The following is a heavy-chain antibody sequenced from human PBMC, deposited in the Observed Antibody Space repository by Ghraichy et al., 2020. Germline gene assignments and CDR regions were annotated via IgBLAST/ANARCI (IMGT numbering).Heavy chain of an antibody. V-gene: IGHV3-7*01. J-gene: IGHJ4*02. CDR3: ARDGFTIGALSDF. Sequence: CAASGFTFSNYWMSWVRQAPGKGLEWVANIKQDGSESYYVDSVEGRFTISRDNAKNSLNLQMNSLRAEDTAVYYCARDGFTIGALSDFWGQGTLVTVSS. CDR1: GFTFSNYW. D-gene: IGHD6-6*01. CDR2: IKQDGSES.